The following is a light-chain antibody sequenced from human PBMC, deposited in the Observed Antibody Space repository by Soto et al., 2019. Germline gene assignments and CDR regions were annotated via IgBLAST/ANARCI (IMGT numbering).Light chain of an antibody. V-gene: IGKV3-11*01. CDR3: QQRSNWPSTT. J-gene: IGKJ5*01. Sequence: LTQSPSSLSASVGDRVTITCRASMGISSNLAWYQQKPGQAPKLVIYDASTRATGIPARFSGSGSGTDFTLSISSLEPEDFAVYYCQQRSNWPSTTFGQGTRLEIK. CDR1: MGISSN. CDR2: DAS.